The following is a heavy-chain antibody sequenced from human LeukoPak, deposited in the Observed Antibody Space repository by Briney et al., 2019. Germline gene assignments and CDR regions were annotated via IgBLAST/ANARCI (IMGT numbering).Heavy chain of an antibody. CDR3: AKDRNWNTFDY. V-gene: IGHV3-30*02. CDR1: GFTFSSYG. D-gene: IGHD1/OR15-1a*01. Sequence: GGSLRLSCAASGFTFSSYGMHWVRQAPGKGLEWVAVIWYDGSNKYYADSVKGRFTISRDNSKNTLFLQMNSLRAEDTAVYYCAKDRNWNTFDYWGQGTLVTVSS. J-gene: IGHJ4*02. CDR2: IWYDGSNK.